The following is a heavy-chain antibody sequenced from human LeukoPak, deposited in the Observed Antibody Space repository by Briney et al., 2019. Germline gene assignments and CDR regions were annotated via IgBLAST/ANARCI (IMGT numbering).Heavy chain of an antibody. CDR2: IGGSDSIV. CDR1: EFNVNDYY. Sequence: GGSLRLSCGASEFNVNDYYMSWVRQAPGKGLEWISDIGGSDSIVAYAGSVEGRFTISRDIAKNSLFLQMNSLRADDTAVYYCARELVAGSFDHWGQGILVTVSS. CDR3: ARELVAGSFDH. D-gene: IGHD6-19*01. V-gene: IGHV3-11*01. J-gene: IGHJ4*02.